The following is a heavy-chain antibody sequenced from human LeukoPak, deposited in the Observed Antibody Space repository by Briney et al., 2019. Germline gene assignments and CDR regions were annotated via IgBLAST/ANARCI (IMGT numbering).Heavy chain of an antibody. J-gene: IGHJ3*02. CDR1: GGSVSSGTYY. CDR3: ARQSADAFDI. V-gene: IGHV4-61*02. Sequence: PSETLSLTCTVSGGSVSSGTYYWSWIRQPAGKGLEWIGRIYTSGSTNYNPSLKSRVTMSADTSKHQFSLKLTSVTAADTAVYYCARQSADAFDIWGQGTMVTVSS. CDR2: IYTSGST.